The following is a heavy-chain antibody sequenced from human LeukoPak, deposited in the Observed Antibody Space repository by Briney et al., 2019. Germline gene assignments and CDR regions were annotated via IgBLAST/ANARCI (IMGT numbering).Heavy chain of an antibody. D-gene: IGHD5-12*01. Sequence: GGSLRLSCAASGFTVSSNYMSWVRQAPGKGLEWVTFIRYDGTNTYADSVKGRFTISRDNSKNTVYLQMNSLRTEDTALYYCAKNRWGSVATPDSWGQGTLVTVSS. CDR2: IRYDGTNT. CDR1: GFTVSSNY. J-gene: IGHJ4*02. CDR3: AKNRWGSVATPDS. V-gene: IGHV3-30*02.